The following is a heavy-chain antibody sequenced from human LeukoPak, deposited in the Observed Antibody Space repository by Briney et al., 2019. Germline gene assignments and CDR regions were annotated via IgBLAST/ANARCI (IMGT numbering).Heavy chain of an antibody. CDR3: ARHLAHPSQYCSGGSCYPYYYYYGMDV. V-gene: IGHV5-51*01. CDR2: IYPGDSDT. Sequence: GESLKISCKGFGYSFTSYWIGWVRQMPGKGLEWMGIIYPGDSDTRYSPSFQGQVTISADKSISTAYLQWSSLKASDTAMYYCARHLAHPSQYCSGGSCYPYYYYYGMDVWGQGTTVTVSS. D-gene: IGHD2-15*01. CDR1: GYSFTSYW. J-gene: IGHJ6*02.